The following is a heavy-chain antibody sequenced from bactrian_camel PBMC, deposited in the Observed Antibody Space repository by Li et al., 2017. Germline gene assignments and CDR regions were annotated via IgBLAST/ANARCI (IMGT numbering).Heavy chain of an antibody. V-gene: IGHV3-3*01. CDR2: IRRSGGET. D-gene: IGHD5*01. CDR3: AAGQGVGWCLDVIRVGAEPDFDY. J-gene: IGHJ6*01. Sequence: HVQLVESGGGLVQTGGSLRLSCVVSGHSRGSNCVGWYRLPPGMAPAEREGIAAIRRSGGETWYADSVKGRFTISQDNAKNTVYLQMNSLKPEDSATYYCAAGQGVGWCLDVIRVGAEPDFDYWGHGTQVTVS. CDR1: GHSRGSNC.